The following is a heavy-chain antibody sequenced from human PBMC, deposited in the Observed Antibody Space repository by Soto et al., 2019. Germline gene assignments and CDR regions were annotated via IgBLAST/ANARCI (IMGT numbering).Heavy chain of an antibody. CDR2: ISAHSGNT. J-gene: IGHJ4*02. Sequence: QVQLVQSGPEVKKPGASVKVSCKAYGYSFTSYDISWVRQAPGQGLEWMGWISAHSGNTEYAQEFQGRVTMNIDTSTNTAYMELRSLRSDDTAVYYWARDPRNRPSTFFDYWGQGTLLTVSS. CDR1: GYSFTSYD. CDR3: ARDPRNRPSTFFDY. V-gene: IGHV1-18*01. D-gene: IGHD3-16*01.